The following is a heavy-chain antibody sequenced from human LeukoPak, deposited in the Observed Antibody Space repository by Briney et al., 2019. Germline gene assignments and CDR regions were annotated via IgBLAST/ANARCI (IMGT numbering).Heavy chain of an antibody. CDR1: GGTFSSYA. Sequence: SVKVSCKASGGTFSSYAISWVRQAPGQGLEWMGRIIPILGIANYAQKFQGRVTMTRDTSTSTVYMELSSLRSEDTAVYYCARSGQGYCSGGSCPPTHAFDIWGQGTMVTVSS. D-gene: IGHD2-15*01. CDR2: IIPILGIA. CDR3: ARSGQGYCSGGSCPPTHAFDI. J-gene: IGHJ3*02. V-gene: IGHV1-69*04.